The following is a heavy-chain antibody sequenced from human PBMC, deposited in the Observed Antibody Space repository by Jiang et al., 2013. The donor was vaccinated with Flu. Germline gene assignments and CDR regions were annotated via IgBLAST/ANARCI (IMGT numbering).Heavy chain of an antibody. Sequence: RSLRLSCAASGFTFSSYAMHWVRQAPGKGLEWVAVISYDGSNKYYADSVKGRFTISRDNSKNTLYLQMNSLRAEDTAVYYCARGLSPVVGFGELLNLGYWGQGTLVTVSS. D-gene: IGHD3-10*01. CDR2: ISYDGSNK. V-gene: IGHV3-30-3*01. CDR3: ARGLSPVVGFGELLNLGY. J-gene: IGHJ4*02. CDR1: GFTFSSYA.